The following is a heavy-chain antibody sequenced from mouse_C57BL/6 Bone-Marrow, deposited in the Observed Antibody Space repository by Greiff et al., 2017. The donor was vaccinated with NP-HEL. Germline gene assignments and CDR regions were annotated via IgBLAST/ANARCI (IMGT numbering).Heavy chain of an antibody. CDR1: GFTFSDYG. Sequence: DVQLVESGGGLVKPGGSLKLSCAASGFTFSDYGMHWVRQAPEKGLEWVAYISSGSSTIYYADTVKGRFTISRDNAKNTLFLQMTSLRSEDTAMYYCARQLRFYAMDYWGQGTSVTVSS. V-gene: IGHV5-17*01. CDR3: ARQLRFYAMDY. CDR2: ISSGSSTI. J-gene: IGHJ4*01. D-gene: IGHD3-2*02.